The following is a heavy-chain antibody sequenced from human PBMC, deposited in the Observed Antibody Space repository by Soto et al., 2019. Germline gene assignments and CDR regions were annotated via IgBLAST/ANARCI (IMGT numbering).Heavy chain of an antibody. J-gene: IGHJ6*02. Sequence: SGPTLVNPTQTLTLTCTFPGFSLSTSGMRVSWTRQPPGKALEWLARIDWDDDKFYSTSLKTRLTISKDTSKNQVVLTMTNMDPVDTATYYCARSGYSYGPHYYYYGMDVWGQGTTVTVSS. CDR2: IDWDDDK. CDR3: ARSGYSYGPHYYYYGMDV. V-gene: IGHV2-70*04. D-gene: IGHD5-18*01. CDR1: GFSLSTSGMR.